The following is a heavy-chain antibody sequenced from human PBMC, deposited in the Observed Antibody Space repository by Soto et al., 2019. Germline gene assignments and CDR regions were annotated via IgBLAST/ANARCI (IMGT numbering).Heavy chain of an antibody. CDR3: GSSLEWSYTRAFDI. J-gene: IGHJ3*02. D-gene: IGHD3-3*01. CDR2: IYPGDSDT. CDR1: GYSFTSYW. Sequence: PGESLKISCKGSGYSFTSYWIGWVRQMPGKGLGWMGIIYPGDSDTRYSPSFQGQVTISADKSISTAYLQWSSLKASDTAMYYCGSSLEWSYTRAFDIWGQGTMVTVSS. V-gene: IGHV5-51*01.